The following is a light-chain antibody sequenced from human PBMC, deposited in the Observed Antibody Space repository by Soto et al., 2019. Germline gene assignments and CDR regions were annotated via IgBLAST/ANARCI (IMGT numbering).Light chain of an antibody. J-gene: IGKJ4*01. Sequence: EIVLTQSPGTLSLSPGEGATLSCRASQSVSRNFVAWYQQQPGQAPRLLIHGAANRATGIPDRFTGSGSGTDFTLSITRLEPEDFAVYFCQQYGSSLTIGGGTKVEIK. CDR3: QQYGSSLT. CDR1: QSVSRNF. V-gene: IGKV3-20*01. CDR2: GAA.